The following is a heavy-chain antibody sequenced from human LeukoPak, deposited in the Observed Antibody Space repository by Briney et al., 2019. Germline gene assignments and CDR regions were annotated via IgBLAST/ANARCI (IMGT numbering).Heavy chain of an antibody. CDR3: ARRGTGDPGLDL. Sequence: PSETLSLTCSVSGGSISYYYCSWIRQPPGKGLEWIGYIYYSGNTNYNPSLKSRLTISIDTSKNQMSLKLGSVTAADTAVYYCARRGTGDPGLDLWGQGTLVTVSS. CDR1: GGSISYYY. J-gene: IGHJ1*01. D-gene: IGHD7-27*01. V-gene: IGHV4-59*08. CDR2: IYYSGNT.